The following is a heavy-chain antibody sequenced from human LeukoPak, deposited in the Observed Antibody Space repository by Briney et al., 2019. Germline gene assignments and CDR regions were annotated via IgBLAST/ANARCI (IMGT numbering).Heavy chain of an antibody. J-gene: IGHJ4*02. CDR1: GYIFTNYW. CDR3: ARRQYSGYDFDF. V-gene: IGHV5-51*01. Sequence: GESLKISCKASGYIFTNYWIGWVRQMPGKGLEWMGVIYPRDSDTRYSPSFQGQVTVSADKSISTAYLQWNTLEASDTAMYYCARRQYSGYDFDFWGQGTLVTVSS. D-gene: IGHD5-12*01. CDR2: IYPRDSDT.